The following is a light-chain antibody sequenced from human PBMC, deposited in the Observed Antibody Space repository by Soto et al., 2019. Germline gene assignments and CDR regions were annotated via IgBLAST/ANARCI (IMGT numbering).Light chain of an antibody. J-gene: IGLJ1*01. CDR2: DVG. Sequence: QSVLTQPASVSGSPGESITISCTGTSSDVGGYNSVSCYQHHPGTAPKLILYDVGDRSAGVSYRFSVSKSGNTASLTISGLKGADEADYFCSSFTSRMTNVFGSGTKVTVL. CDR3: SSFTSRMTNV. V-gene: IGLV2-14*03. CDR1: SSDVGGYNS.